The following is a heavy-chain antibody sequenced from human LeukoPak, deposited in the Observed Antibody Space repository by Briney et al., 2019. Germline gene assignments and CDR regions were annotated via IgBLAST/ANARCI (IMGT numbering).Heavy chain of an antibody. J-gene: IGHJ5*02. D-gene: IGHD5-12*01. CDR1: GFTFTSYA. CDR3: ARDLDGYRSGNGA. Sequence: PGGSLRLSCAASGFTFTSYAMSWVRQVPGKGLEWVSVIYGGDSTYYADSVKGRFTISRDNAKNTLYLQMNSLRAEDTAVYYCARDLDGYRSGNGAWGQGTLVTVSS. V-gene: IGHV3-66*01. CDR2: IYGGDST.